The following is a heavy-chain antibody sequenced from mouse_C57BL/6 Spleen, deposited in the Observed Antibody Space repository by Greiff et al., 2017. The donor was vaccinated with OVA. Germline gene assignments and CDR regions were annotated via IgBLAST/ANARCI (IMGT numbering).Heavy chain of an antibody. Sequence: EVHLVESGPGLVKPSQSLSLTCSVTGYSITSGYYWNWIRQFPGNKLEWMGYISYDGSNNYNPSLKNRISITRDTSKNQFFLKLNSVTTEDTATYYCARGDYYGSNYFDYWGQGTTLTVSS. CDR1: GYSITSGYY. D-gene: IGHD1-1*01. J-gene: IGHJ2*01. CDR3: ARGDYYGSNYFDY. V-gene: IGHV3-6*01. CDR2: ISYDGSN.